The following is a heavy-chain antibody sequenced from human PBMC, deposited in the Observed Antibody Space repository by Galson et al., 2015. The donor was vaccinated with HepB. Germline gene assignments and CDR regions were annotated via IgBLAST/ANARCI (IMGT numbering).Heavy chain of an antibody. Sequence: QSGAEVKKPGESLKISCKGSGYNFSNRWIGWVRHLPGKGLEWMGIIYPHDSDTRYRPSFQGHVTISADKSIRTAYLQWSSLQASDTGIYYCARQLIGPEYFQHWGQGTLVTVSS. CDR2: IYPHDSDT. V-gene: IGHV5-51*03. J-gene: IGHJ1*01. CDR3: ARQLIGPEYFQH. CDR1: GYNFSNRW. D-gene: IGHD2/OR15-2a*01.